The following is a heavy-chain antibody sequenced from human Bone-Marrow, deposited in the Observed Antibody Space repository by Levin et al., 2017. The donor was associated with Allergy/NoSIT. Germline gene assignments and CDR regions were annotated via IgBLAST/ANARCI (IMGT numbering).Heavy chain of an antibody. J-gene: IGHJ3*02. CDR3: ARAGWGIAARFGTHAFDI. Sequence: ASVKVSCKASGYTFTSYYMHWVRQAPGQGLEWMGIINPSGGSTSYAQKFQGRVTMTRDTSTSTVYMELSSLRSEDTAVYYCARAGWGIAARFGTHAFDIWGQGTMVTVSS. CDR1: GYTFTSYY. V-gene: IGHV1-46*01. D-gene: IGHD6-6*01. CDR2: INPSGGST.